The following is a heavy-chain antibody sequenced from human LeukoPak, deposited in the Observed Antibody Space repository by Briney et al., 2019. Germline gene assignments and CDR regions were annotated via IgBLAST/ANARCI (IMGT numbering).Heavy chain of an antibody. CDR1: GFTFSSYS. V-gene: IGHV3-21*01. D-gene: IGHD5-12*01. J-gene: IGHJ6*03. Sequence: KPGGSLRLSCAASGFTFSSYSMNWVRQAPGKGLEWVSSISSSSSYIYYADSVKGRFTISRDNAKNSLYLQMNSLRAEDTAVYYCASFSGGYDPNYYYYYMDVWGKGTTVTVSS. CDR2: ISSSSSYI. CDR3: ASFSGGYDPNYYYYYMDV.